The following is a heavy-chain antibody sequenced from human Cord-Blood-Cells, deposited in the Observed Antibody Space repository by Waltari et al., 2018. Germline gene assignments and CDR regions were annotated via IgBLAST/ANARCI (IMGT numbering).Heavy chain of an antibody. D-gene: IGHD3-16*02. Sequence: QVQLVESGGGVVQPGRSLRLSCAASGFTFSSYAMHWVRQAPGKGLEWVAVISYDGSNKYYADSVKGRFTISRDNSKNTLYLQMNSLRAEDTAVYYCARDPYVWGSYRFYYFDYWGQGTLVTVSS. J-gene: IGHJ4*02. CDR1: GFTFSSYA. CDR3: ARDPYVWGSYRFYYFDY. V-gene: IGHV3-30-3*01. CDR2: ISYDGSNK.